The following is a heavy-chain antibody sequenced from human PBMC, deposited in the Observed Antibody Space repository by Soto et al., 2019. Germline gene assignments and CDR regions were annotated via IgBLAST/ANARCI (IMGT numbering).Heavy chain of an antibody. CDR2: ISNSGST. CDR3: ARVLVGAGPNDWFDP. J-gene: IGHJ5*02. D-gene: IGHD2-15*01. Sequence: SETLSLTCSVSGVSISSYYWSWIRQTPGMGLEWIAYISNSGSTNYNPSLNSRVTISVDTSKNQLSLRLNSVTAADSGVYYCARVLVGAGPNDWFDPGGRGALFTVSS. V-gene: IGHV4-59*01. CDR1: GVSISSYY.